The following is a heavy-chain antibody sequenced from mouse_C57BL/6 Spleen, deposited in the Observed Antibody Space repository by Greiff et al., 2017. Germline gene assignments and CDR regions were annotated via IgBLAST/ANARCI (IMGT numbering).Heavy chain of an antibody. V-gene: IGHV1-50*01. J-gene: IGHJ2*01. D-gene: IGHD4-1*01. Sequence: QVQLQQSGAELVKPGASVKISCKASGYTFTSYWMQWVKQRPGQGLEWIGEIDPSDSYTNYNQKFKGKATLTVDTSSSTAYMQLSSLTSEDSAVYYCAKSPLTGGIDYWGQGTTLTVSS. CDR3: AKSPLTGGIDY. CDR1: GYTFTSYW. CDR2: IDPSDSYT.